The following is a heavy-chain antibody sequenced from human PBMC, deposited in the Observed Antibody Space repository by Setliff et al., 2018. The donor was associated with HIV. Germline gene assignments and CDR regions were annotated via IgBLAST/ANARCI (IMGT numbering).Heavy chain of an antibody. J-gene: IGHJ3*02. CDR1: GGTFSSYA. CDR3: ARVMITFGGSYAFDI. D-gene: IGHD3-16*01. V-gene: IGHV1-69*05. Sequence: SVKVSCKASGGTFSSYAISWVRQAPGQGLEWMGGIIPIFGTANYAQKFQGRVTIATDESTSTAYMELSSLRSEDTAVYYCARVMITFGGSYAFDIWGQGTMVTVSS. CDR2: IIPIFGTA.